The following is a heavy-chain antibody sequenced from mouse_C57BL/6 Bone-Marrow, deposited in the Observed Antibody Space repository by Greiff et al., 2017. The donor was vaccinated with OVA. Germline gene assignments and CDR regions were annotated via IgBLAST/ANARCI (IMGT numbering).Heavy chain of an antibody. D-gene: IGHD3-2*02. J-gene: IGHJ4*01. V-gene: IGHV1-7*01. CDR2: INPSSGYT. CDR3: ARKGFKRLYAMDY. CDR1: GYTFTSYW. Sequence: QVHVKQSGAELAKPGASVKLSCKASGYTFTSYWMHWVKQRPGQGLEWIGYINPSSGYTKYNQKFKDKATLTADKSSSTAYMQLSSLTYEDSAVYYCARKGFKRLYAMDYWGQGTSVTVSS.